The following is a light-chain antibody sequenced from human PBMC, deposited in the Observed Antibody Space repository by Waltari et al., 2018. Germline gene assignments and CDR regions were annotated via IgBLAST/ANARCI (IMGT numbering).Light chain of an antibody. CDR1: KSVSTY. J-gene: IGKJ5*01. V-gene: IGKV3-11*01. Sequence: EVVLTQSPATLSLSAGERATLPCRASKSVSTYLAWYQQKPGQAPRLLIYDASYRATGIPDRFSASGSGTDFTLTITSLETEDFAVYYCHQPSNWPPAFGQGTRLENK. CDR2: DAS. CDR3: HQPSNWPPA.